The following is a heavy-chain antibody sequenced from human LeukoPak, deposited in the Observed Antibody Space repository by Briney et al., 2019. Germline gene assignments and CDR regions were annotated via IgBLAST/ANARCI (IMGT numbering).Heavy chain of an antibody. D-gene: IGHD3-16*01. Sequence: GGSLRLSCAASGFTFSSYSINWVRQAPGKGLEWVSYISSSSSIIYYADSVKGRFTISRDNAKNSLYLQMNSLRAEDTAVYYCVRDYDYAFDIWGQGTMVTVSS. J-gene: IGHJ3*02. CDR2: ISSSSSII. CDR1: GFTFSSYS. CDR3: VRDYDYAFDI. V-gene: IGHV3-48*01.